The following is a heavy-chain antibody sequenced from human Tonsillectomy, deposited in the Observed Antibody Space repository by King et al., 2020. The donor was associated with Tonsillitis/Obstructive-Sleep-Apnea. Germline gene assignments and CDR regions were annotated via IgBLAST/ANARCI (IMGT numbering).Heavy chain of an antibody. CDR1: GGAISSSSYY. J-gene: IGHJ6*03. CDR2: IFYSGNT. Sequence: QLQESGPGLVKPSETLSLSCTVSGGAISSSSYYWGWIRQPPGKGLEWIGSIFYSGNTSYNPPLKSQVTISVDTSKNQFSLKVSSVTASDTAVYYCARLLYSSSWSHGYYYMDVWGKGTTVTVSS. D-gene: IGHD6-13*01. CDR3: ARLLYSSSWSHGYYYMDV. V-gene: IGHV4-39*01.